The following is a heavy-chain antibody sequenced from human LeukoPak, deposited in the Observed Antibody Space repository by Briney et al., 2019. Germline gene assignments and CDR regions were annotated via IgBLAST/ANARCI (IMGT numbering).Heavy chain of an antibody. Sequence: ASVKVSCKASGYSFTGYYLHWLRQAPGQGLEWMGRIDPYSGGTNYAPKFQGRVSMTRDTSMSTAHMELNSLTSDDTAVYFCTKAGSGSWYSFGYWGQGTLVSVSS. J-gene: IGHJ4*02. D-gene: IGHD6-13*01. CDR2: IDPYSGGT. V-gene: IGHV1-2*06. CDR3: TKAGSGSWYSFGY. CDR1: GYSFTGYY.